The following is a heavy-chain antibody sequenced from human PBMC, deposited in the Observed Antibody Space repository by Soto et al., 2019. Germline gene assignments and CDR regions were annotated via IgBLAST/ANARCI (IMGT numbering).Heavy chain of an antibody. Sequence: ASVKVSCKAAGYTFSTYGISWVRQAPGQGLEWKGWISAYSGNTNYAQKIQGRVTMATDTSTSTAYMELRSLRSDDTAVYYCARGYGGYGYMDVWGKGTTVTVSS. CDR2: ISAYSGNT. D-gene: IGHD5-12*01. V-gene: IGHV1-18*01. J-gene: IGHJ6*03. CDR1: GYTFSTYG. CDR3: ARGYGGYGYMDV.